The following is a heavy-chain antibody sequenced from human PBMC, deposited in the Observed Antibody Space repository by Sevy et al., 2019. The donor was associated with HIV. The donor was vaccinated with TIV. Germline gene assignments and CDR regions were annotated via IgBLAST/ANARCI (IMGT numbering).Heavy chain of an antibody. CDR2: ISGSGGSST. CDR3: AKDRDFWRAACYFDY. J-gene: IGHJ4*02. V-gene: IGHV3-23*01. Sequence: GGSLRLSCAASGFTVSSNYMSWVRQAPGKGLEWVSAISGSGGSSTYYADSVKGRFTISRDNSKNTLYLQMNSLRAEDTAVYYCAKDRDFWRAACYFDYWGQGTLVTVSS. D-gene: IGHD3-3*01. CDR1: GFTVSSNY.